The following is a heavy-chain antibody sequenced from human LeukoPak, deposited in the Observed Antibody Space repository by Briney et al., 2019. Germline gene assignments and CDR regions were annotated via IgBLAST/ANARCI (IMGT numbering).Heavy chain of an antibody. CDR3: ARQGTSLTTAFDI. V-gene: IGHV4-4*09. CDR2: IYTSGST. CDR1: GGSISSYY. Sequence: SESLSLTCTVSGGSISSYYWSWIRQPPGKGLEWIGYIYTSGSTNYNPSLKSRVTITVDTSKNQFSLKLSSVAAADAAVYYCARQGTSLTTAFDIWGQGTMVTVSS. J-gene: IGHJ3*02. D-gene: IGHD2-2*01.